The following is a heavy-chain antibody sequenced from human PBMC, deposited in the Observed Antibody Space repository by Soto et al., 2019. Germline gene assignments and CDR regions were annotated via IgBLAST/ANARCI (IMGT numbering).Heavy chain of an antibody. CDR1: GYTLNTYG. D-gene: IGHD3-3*01. Sequence: ASVKVSCNTSGYTLNTYGINWVRQAPGQGLEWMGIINPSGGSTSYAQKFQGRVTMTRDTSTSTVYMELSSLRSEDTAVYYCARSHTTITIFGVVISPFLDYYYGMDVWGQGTTVTVSS. CDR3: ARSHTTITIFGVVISPFLDYYYGMDV. V-gene: IGHV1-46*02. J-gene: IGHJ6*02. CDR2: INPSGGST.